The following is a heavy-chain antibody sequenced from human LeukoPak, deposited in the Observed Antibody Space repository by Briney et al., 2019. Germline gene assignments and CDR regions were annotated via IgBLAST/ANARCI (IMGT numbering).Heavy chain of an antibody. CDR3: ARSYGDYGNHYYYMDV. V-gene: IGHV1-2*06. Sequence: GASVKVSCKASGYTFTGYYMHWVRQAPGQGLEWMGRINPNSGGTNYAQKFQGRVTMTRGTSISTAYMELSRLRSDDTAVYYCARSYGDYGNHYYYMDVWGKGTTVTVSS. CDR1: GYTFTGYY. CDR2: INPNSGGT. D-gene: IGHD4-17*01. J-gene: IGHJ6*03.